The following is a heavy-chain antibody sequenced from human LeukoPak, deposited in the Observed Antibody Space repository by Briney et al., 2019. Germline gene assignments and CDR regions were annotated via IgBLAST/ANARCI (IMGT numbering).Heavy chain of an antibody. CDR1: GFTFSSYG. D-gene: IGHD6-13*01. J-gene: IGHJ4*02. CDR2: ISGSGGST. CDR3: AKLLGSWYYFDY. V-gene: IGHV3-23*01. Sequence: GALRLSCAASGFTFSSYGMSWVGQAPGKGLEWVSAISGSGGSTYYADSVRGRFTISRDNSKDTLYLQMNSLRAEDTAVYYCAKLLGSWYYFDYWGQGTLVTVSS.